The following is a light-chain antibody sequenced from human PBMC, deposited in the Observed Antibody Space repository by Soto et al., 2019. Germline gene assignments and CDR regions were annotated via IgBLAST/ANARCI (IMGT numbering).Light chain of an antibody. CDR3: QAWDSSTFYV. CDR1: KLGDKY. CDR2: QDS. J-gene: IGLJ1*01. V-gene: IGLV3-1*01. Sequence: SYELTQPPSVSVPPGQTASITCSGDKLGDKYACWYQQKPGQSPVLVIYQDSKRPSGIPERFSGSSSGNTATLTISGTQAMDEADYYCQAWDSSTFYVFGTGTKLTVL.